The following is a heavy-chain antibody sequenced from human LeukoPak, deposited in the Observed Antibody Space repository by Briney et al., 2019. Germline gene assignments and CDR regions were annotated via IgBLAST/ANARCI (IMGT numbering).Heavy chain of an antibody. V-gene: IGHV3-74*01. Sequence: GGSLTPSCPASGFTFTYYWMHWVRQAPGKWLVWVSQINSDGSSTNYADSVKGRFTISRDNAKNTLYLQMNSLRVEDTALYYCATGGGIVGATPDYWGQGTLVTVSS. CDR1: GFTFTYYW. D-gene: IGHD1-26*01. CDR3: ATGGGIVGATPDY. J-gene: IGHJ4*02. CDR2: INSDGSST.